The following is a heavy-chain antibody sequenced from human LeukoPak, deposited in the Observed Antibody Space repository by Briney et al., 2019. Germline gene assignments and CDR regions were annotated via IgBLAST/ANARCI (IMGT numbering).Heavy chain of an antibody. CDR1: GGSISSYY. CDR2: IYYSGST. Sequence: SETLSLTCTVSGGSISSYYWSWIRQPPGKGLEWIGSIYYSGSTYYNASLKSRVTISVDTSENQFSLKLTSVTAADTAVYYCARGGTSTGLDYWGQGTLVTVSS. D-gene: IGHD5-12*01. J-gene: IGHJ4*02. CDR3: ARGGTSTGLDY. V-gene: IGHV4-59*05.